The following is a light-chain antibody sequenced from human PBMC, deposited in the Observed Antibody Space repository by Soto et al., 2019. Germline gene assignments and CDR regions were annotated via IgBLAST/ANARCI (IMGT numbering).Light chain of an antibody. CDR3: QQYDSSPVT. Sequence: ENVLTQSPGTLSLSPGERATLSCRASQSVGSSYLTWYQQKPGQAPRLLIYGASSRATDIPDRFSGSGSGTDFTLTISRLEPEDFAVYYCQQYDSSPVTFGQGTKLEIK. V-gene: IGKV3-20*01. CDR2: GAS. CDR1: QSVGSSY. J-gene: IGKJ2*01.